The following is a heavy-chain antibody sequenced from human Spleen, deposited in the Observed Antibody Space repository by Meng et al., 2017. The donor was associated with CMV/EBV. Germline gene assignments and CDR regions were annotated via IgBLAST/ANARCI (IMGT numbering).Heavy chain of an antibody. Sequence: VSGASISSGDFYWSGIRQPPGKGLEWIGYIYYSGSTYYNPSLKGRVTISIDTSKNQFSLKETSVTAADTAVYFCARESSIYRGWFDPWGQGTLVTVSS. J-gene: IGHJ5*02. CDR1: GASISSGDFY. CDR3: ARESSIYRGWFDP. D-gene: IGHD3-3*02. V-gene: IGHV4-30-4*08. CDR2: IYYSGST.